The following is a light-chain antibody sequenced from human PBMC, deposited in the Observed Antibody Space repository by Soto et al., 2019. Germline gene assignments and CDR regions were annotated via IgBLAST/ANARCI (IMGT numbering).Light chain of an antibody. CDR3: QQYNNWPPFT. CDR1: QSVSNY. Sequence: EIVMTQSPATLSVSPGERATLSCRASQSVSNYLAWYQQKPGQAPRLLIYGASTRATGVPARFSGSGSGAEFTLTISSLQAEDFAVYYCQQYNNWPPFTFGQGTNLEIK. CDR2: GAS. V-gene: IGKV3-15*01. J-gene: IGKJ2*01.